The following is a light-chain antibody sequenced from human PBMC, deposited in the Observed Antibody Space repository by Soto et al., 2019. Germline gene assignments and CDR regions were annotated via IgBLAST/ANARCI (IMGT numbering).Light chain of an antibody. J-gene: IGKJ5*01. Sequence: DIPMTQSPSSLSASVGDRVTITCRASQDITNYLNWYQHKSGKAPKLLISDASNLEAGVPSRFSGGGSGTYFTFTISSLQPEDIAVYYCQQYDNLPITFGQGTRLEIK. CDR2: DAS. CDR3: QQYDNLPIT. V-gene: IGKV1-33*01. CDR1: QDITNY.